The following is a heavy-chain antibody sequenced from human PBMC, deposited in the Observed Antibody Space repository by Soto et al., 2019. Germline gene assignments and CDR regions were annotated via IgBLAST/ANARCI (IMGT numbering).Heavy chain of an antibody. CDR3: ARGKGSSYWGNWFDP. CDR2: INHSGST. CDR1: VGSFSGYY. D-gene: IGHD6-13*01. Sequence: SETLCLTCSVYVGSFSGYYWSWIRQPPGKGLEWIGEINHSGSTNYNPSLKSRVTISVDTSKTQISLKLSSVTAADKAVYYCARGKGSSYWGNWFDPWGHGTLGTVS. J-gene: IGHJ5*02. V-gene: IGHV4-34*01.